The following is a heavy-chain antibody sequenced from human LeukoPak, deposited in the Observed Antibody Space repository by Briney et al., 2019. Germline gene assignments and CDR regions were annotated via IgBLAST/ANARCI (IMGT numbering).Heavy chain of an antibody. CDR1: GFTFSSYW. D-gene: IGHD2-15*01. CDR3: AGDGPDCSGDICYEDY. V-gene: IGHV3-7*01. CDR2: IKEDGSEK. J-gene: IGHJ4*02. Sequence: PGGSLRLSCAASGFTFSSYWMNWVRQAPGKGLEWVANIKEDGSEKYYVDSVKGRFTISRDNAKNSLYLQMNSLRAEDTAVYYCAGDGPDCSGDICYEDYWGQGTLVTVSS.